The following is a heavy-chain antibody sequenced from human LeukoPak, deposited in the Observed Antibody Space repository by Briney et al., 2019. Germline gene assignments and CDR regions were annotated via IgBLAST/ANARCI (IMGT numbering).Heavy chain of an antibody. CDR2: ISGSGGST. J-gene: IGHJ6*02. D-gene: IGHD3-3*01. CDR1: GFTFSSYA. V-gene: IGHV3-23*01. Sequence: ASLRLSCAASGFTFSSYAMSWVRQAPGKGLEWVSAISGSGGSTYYADSVKGRFTISRDNSKNTLYLQMNSLRAEDTAVYYCAFPSDFWSGYSDYYGMDVWGQGTTVTVSS. CDR3: AFPSDFWSGYSDYYGMDV.